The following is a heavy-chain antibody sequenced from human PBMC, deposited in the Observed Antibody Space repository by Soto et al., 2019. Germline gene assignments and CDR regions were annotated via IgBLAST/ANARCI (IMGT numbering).Heavy chain of an antibody. Sequence: ASVKVSCKASGYSFTDYHIHWVRQAPGQGLEWLGRINPKSVGTSTAQKFQGWVTMTRDRSISTVYMELTRLGSDDTAVYFCARGHSTDCSNGVCSFFYNHEMDVWGQGTTVTVSS. CDR3: ARGHSTDCSNGVCSFFYNHEMDV. J-gene: IGHJ6*02. CDR2: INPKSVGT. V-gene: IGHV1-2*04. CDR1: GYSFTDYH. D-gene: IGHD2-8*01.